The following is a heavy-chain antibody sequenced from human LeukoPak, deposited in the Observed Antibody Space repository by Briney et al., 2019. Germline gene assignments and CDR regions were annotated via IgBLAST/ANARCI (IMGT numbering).Heavy chain of an antibody. Sequence: SETLSLTCTVSGGSISSYYWSWIRQPPGKGLEWIGYIYYSGSTNYNPSLKSRVTISVDTSKNQFSLKLSSVTAADTAVYYYARRTQWPYYFDYWGQGTLVTVSS. CDR1: GGSISSYY. V-gene: IGHV4-59*08. J-gene: IGHJ4*02. CDR3: ARRTQWPYYFDY. CDR2: IYYSGST. D-gene: IGHD6-19*01.